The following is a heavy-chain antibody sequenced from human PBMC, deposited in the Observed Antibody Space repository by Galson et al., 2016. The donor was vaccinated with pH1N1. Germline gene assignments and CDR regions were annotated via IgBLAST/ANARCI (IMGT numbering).Heavy chain of an antibody. CDR2: LDPSDGST. V-gene: IGHV1-46*01. J-gene: IGHJ4*02. D-gene: IGHD3-9*01. CDR1: GYSVTRYY. CDR3: ARRYYFDF. Sequence: SVKVSCKASGYSVTRYYMHWVRQAPGQGLEWMGILDPSDGSTTYSPKFQGRITLTRDTSTNSVYMELSTLRPDDTAIYFCARRYYFDFWGQGTRVTVSS.